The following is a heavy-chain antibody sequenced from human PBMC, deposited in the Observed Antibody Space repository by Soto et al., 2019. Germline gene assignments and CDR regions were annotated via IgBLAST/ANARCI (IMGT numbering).Heavy chain of an antibody. D-gene: IGHD1-26*01. V-gene: IGHV4-31*11. CDR3: ASYAGGFDY. CDR1: GYSVDTGAYY. J-gene: IGHJ4*02. Sequence: QVQLQESGPGLVEPSQTLSLTCDVSGYSVDTGAYYWAWIRQHPGKGLEWLGYTYNSGSTSYNPSLNGRGYISTATSTNQLSLRLPSATCADKATYFCASYAGGFDYWGQGIQVTVPS. CDR2: TYNSGST.